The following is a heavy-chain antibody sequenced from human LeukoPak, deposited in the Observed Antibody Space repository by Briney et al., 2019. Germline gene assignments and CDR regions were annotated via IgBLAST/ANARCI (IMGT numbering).Heavy chain of an antibody. Sequence: PGGSLRLSCVVSGFTFNRFAMHWVRQAPGKGLEWVTIIGHDGNNKYYADSVKGRFTISRDNSRNTLYLQMNSLRPEDAAVYYCAKALFAGRHRQGDFDYWGQGTLVTVSS. CDR3: AKALFAGRHRQGDFDY. J-gene: IGHJ4*02. CDR1: GFTFNRFA. V-gene: IGHV3-30*02. CDR2: IGHDGNNK. D-gene: IGHD3-3*01.